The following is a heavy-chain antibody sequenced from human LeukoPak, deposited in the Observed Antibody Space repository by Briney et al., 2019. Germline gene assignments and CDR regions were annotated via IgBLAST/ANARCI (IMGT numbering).Heavy chain of an antibody. D-gene: IGHD3-16*01. CDR2: TNLHGTAV. Sequence: PGGSLRLSCAVSGLSFGSYWMHWVRQAPGKGLVWVARTNLHGTAVDYADSVRGRFTISRDNAKNTLFLQMNSLRAEDTAVYYCASAFTYVRLGDHWGQGTLVTVSS. V-gene: IGHV3-74*01. CDR3: ASAFTYVRLGDH. CDR1: GLSFGSYW. J-gene: IGHJ4*02.